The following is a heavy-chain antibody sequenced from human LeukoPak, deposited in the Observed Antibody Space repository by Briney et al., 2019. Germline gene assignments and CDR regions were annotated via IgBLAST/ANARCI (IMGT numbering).Heavy chain of an antibody. CDR1: GGTFSSYA. CDR3: AGRGYCSSTSCHKTYYMDV. D-gene: IGHD2-2*01. V-gene: IGHV1-69*13. Sequence: VASVKVSCKASGGTFSSYAISWVRQAPGQGLEWMGVIIPIFGTANYAQKFQGRVTITADESTSTAYMELSSLRSEDTAVYYCAGRGYCSSTSCHKTYYMDVWGKGTTVTVSS. CDR2: IIPIFGTA. J-gene: IGHJ6*03.